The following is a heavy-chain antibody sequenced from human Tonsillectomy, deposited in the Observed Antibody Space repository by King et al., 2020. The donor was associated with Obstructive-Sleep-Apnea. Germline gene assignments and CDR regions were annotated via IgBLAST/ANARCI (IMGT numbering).Heavy chain of an antibody. D-gene: IGHD2-2*01. CDR3: ASQPNHCSSTSCYDY. V-gene: IGHV3-9*01. J-gene: IGHJ4*02. CDR1: GFTFDDYA. CDR2: ISWKSGNI. Sequence: VQLVQSGGGLVQPGRSLRLSCAASGFTFDDYAMHWVRQAPGKGLEWVSGISWKSGNIGYADSVKGRFTISRDNAKNSLYLQMNSLRAEDTALYYCASQPNHCSSTSCYDYWGQGTLVTVSS.